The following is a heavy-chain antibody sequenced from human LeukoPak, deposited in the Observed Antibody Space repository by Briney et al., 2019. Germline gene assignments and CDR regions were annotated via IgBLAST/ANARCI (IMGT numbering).Heavy chain of an antibody. CDR1: GFTFSSYG. CDR3: AKDLKLGPTTTYYFYGMDV. V-gene: IGHV3-23*01. D-gene: IGHD1-26*01. CDR2: LSGNGGTS. Sequence: GRSLILSCAASGFTFSSYGMHWVRQAPGKGLEWVSGLSGNGGTSYYGDSVKGRFTISRDNSKNTLYLQMNSLRAEDTAVYYCAKDLKLGPTTTYYFYGMDVWGQGTTVTVSS. J-gene: IGHJ6*02.